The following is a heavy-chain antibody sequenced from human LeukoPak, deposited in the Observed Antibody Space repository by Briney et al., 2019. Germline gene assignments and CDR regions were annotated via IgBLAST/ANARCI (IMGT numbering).Heavy chain of an antibody. CDR2: ISYDGSNK. Sequence: QPGRSLRLSCAASGFTFSSYGMHWVRQAPGKGLEWVAVISYDGSNKYYADSVKGRFTISRDNSKNTLYLQMNSLRAEDTAVYYCANHLEAGNLFEGYWGQGTLVTVSS. D-gene: IGHD1-14*01. V-gene: IGHV3-30*18. J-gene: IGHJ4*02. CDR3: ANHLEAGNLFEGY. CDR1: GFTFSSYG.